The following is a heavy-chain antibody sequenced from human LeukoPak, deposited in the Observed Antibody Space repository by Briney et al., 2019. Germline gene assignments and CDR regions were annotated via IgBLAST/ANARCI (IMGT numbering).Heavy chain of an antibody. V-gene: IGHV1-2*04. J-gene: IGHJ4*02. CDR3: ARVARSTVTIDY. Sequence: GASVKVSCKASGYTFTGYYMHWVRQAPGQGLEWMGWINPNSGGTNYARKFQGWVTMTRDTSISTAYMELSRLRSDDTAVYYCARVARSTVTIDYWGQGTLVTVSS. CDR1: GYTFTGYY. CDR2: INPNSGGT. D-gene: IGHD4-17*01.